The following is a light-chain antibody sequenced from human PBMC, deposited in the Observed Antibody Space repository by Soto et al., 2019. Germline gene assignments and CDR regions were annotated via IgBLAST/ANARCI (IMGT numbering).Light chain of an antibody. V-gene: IGKV3D-11*03. J-gene: IGKJ1*01. CDR3: QQYEVYPWT. Sequence: EDVLTQSPATLSLSPGERATLSCRASQSVSSNLAWYQQRPGQAPRLLIYDASNRATGIPARFSGSGSGTDFTLTISSLQPEDFATYYCQQYEVYPWTFGRGTKVEI. CDR2: DAS. CDR1: QSVSSN.